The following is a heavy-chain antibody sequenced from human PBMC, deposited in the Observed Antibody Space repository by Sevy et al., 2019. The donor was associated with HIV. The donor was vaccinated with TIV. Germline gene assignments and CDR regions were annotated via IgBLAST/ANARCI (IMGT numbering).Heavy chain of an antibody. V-gene: IGHV3-23*01. CDR3: ARDHDESSGYYPLGAFDI. J-gene: IGHJ3*02. D-gene: IGHD3-22*01. CDR1: GFTFTNYA. Sequence: GGSLRLSCAASGFTFTNYAMNWVRQAPGKGLEWVSTISGSGGSTYYADSVKGRFTISRDNSKNTLYLQMNSLRAADTDLYYCARDHDESSGYYPLGAFDIXXXGTMVTVSS. CDR2: ISGSGGST.